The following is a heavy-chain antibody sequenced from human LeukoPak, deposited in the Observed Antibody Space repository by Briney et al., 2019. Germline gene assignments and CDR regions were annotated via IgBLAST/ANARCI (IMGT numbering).Heavy chain of an antibody. V-gene: IGHV4-59*08. CDR3: ARGTWGVVTGFDI. D-gene: IGHD2-21*02. J-gene: IGHJ3*02. Sequence: SETLSLTCTVSGGSISSYYWSWIRQPPGKGLEWIGYIYYSGSTNYDPSLKNRVTISVDTSKNQFSLNLTSVTAADTAVYYCARGTWGVVTGFDIWGQGKTVIVSS. CDR1: GGSISSYY. CDR2: IYYSGST.